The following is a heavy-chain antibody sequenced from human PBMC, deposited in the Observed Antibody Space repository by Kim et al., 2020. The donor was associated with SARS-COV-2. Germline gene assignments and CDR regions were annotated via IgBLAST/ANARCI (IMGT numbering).Heavy chain of an antibody. CDR2: IYYSGST. V-gene: IGHV4-61*01. D-gene: IGHD3-22*01. J-gene: IGHJ4*02. Sequence: SETLSLTCTVSGGSVSSGSYYWSWIRQPPGKGLEWIGYIYYSGSTNYNPSLKSRVTISVDTSKNQFSLKLSSVTAADTAVYYCARFSITMIVAGDFDYWGQGTLVTVSS. CDR3: ARFSITMIVAGDFDY. CDR1: GGSVSSGSYY.